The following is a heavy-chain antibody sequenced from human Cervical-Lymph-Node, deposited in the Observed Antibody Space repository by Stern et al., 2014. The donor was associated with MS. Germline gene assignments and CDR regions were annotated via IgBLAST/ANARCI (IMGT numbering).Heavy chain of an antibody. Sequence: EVQLVESEGGLVQPGGSLRLSCAASGFSFSSHAMHWVRQVPGKGLEWVSSIGIAGETFYPGSVKGRFTISREDAKKSLYLQMSSLRVGDTAVYYCARDGFGGSRYYGMDVWGQGTTVTVSS. CDR3: ARDGFGGSRYYGMDV. V-gene: IGHV3-13*01. CDR1: GFSFSSHA. CDR2: IGIAGET. D-gene: IGHD1-26*01. J-gene: IGHJ6*02.